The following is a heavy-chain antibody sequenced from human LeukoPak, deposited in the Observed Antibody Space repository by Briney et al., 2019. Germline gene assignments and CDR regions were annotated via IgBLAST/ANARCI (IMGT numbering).Heavy chain of an antibody. CDR3: ARERRELSFPFDY. CDR1: GFTFSSYS. Sequence: GGSLRLSCAASGFTFSSYSMNWVRQAPGKGLEWVSSISSSSSYIYYADSVKGRFTISRDNSKNTLYLQMNSLRAEDTAVYYCARERRELSFPFDYWGQGTLVTVSS. D-gene: IGHD1-26*01. CDR2: ISSSSSYI. V-gene: IGHV3-21*01. J-gene: IGHJ4*02.